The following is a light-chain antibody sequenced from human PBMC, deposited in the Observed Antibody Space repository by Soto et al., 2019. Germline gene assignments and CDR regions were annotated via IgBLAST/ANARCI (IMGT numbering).Light chain of an antibody. CDR2: GAS. Sequence: EIVMTQSPATLSVSPGERATLSCRAGQSVSSNLAWYQQKPGQAPRLLIYGASTRATGIPARFSGSGSGTEFTLTISSLQSEDFAIYYCQQYHNWPAFGQGTKVEIK. CDR1: QSVSSN. V-gene: IGKV3-15*01. CDR3: QQYHNWPA. J-gene: IGKJ1*01.